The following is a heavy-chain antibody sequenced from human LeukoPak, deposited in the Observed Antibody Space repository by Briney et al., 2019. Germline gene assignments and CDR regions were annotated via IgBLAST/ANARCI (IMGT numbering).Heavy chain of an antibody. J-gene: IGHJ4*02. CDR1: GFTFSSYS. CDR2: ISSSGTI. CDR3: ASEDIVATIDY. D-gene: IGHD5-12*01. V-gene: IGHV3-48*02. Sequence: PGGSLRLSCAASGFTFSSYSMNWVRQAPGKGLEWVSYISSSGTIYYADSVKGRFTISRDNAKNSLYLQMNSLRDEDTAVYYCASEDIVATIDYWGQGTLVTVSS.